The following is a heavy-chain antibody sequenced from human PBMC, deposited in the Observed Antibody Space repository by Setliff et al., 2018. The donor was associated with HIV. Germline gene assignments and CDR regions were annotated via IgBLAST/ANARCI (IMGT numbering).Heavy chain of an antibody. CDR1: GGSISSGSYY. J-gene: IGHJ4*02. CDR2: IYYSGST. Sequence: SETLSLTCTVSGGSISSGSYYWSWIRQPPGKGLEWIGYIYYSGSTSYNPSLKSRVTISVDTSKNQFSLKLSSVTAADTAVYYCARGAELLWFGELHNIPYFDYWGQGTLVTVSS. D-gene: IGHD3-10*01. CDR3: ARGAELLWFGELHNIPYFDY. V-gene: IGHV4-61*01.